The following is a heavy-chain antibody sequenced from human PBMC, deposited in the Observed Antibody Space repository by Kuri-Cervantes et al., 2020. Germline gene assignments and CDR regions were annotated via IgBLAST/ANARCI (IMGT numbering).Heavy chain of an antibody. Sequence: SETLSLTCTVSGGSISSSSYYWGWIRQPPGKGLEWIGSIYYSGSTYYNPSLKSRVTISVDTSKNQFSLKLSSVTAADTAVYYCAREYYYYMDNWGKGTTVTVSS. CDR3: AREYYYYMDN. CDR1: GGSISSSSYY. V-gene: IGHV4-39*07. CDR2: IYYSGST. J-gene: IGHJ6*03.